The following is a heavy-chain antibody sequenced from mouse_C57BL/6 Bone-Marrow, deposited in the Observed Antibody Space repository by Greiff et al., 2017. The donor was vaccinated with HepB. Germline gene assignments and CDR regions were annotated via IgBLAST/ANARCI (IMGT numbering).Heavy chain of an antibody. CDR3: ARYYYGSSPWFAY. J-gene: IGHJ3*01. D-gene: IGHD1-1*01. CDR2: IDPSDSYT. Sequence: QVQLQQPGAELVKPGASVKLSCKASGYTFTSYWMQWVKQRPGQGLEWIGEIDPSDSYTNYNQKFKGKATLTVDTSSSTAYMQLSSLTSEDSADYYCARYYYGSSPWFAYWGQGTLVTVSA. CDR1: GYTFTSYW. V-gene: IGHV1-50*01.